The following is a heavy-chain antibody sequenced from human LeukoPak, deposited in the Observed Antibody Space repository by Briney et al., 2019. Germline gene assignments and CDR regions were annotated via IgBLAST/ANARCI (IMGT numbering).Heavy chain of an antibody. J-gene: IGHJ6*03. D-gene: IGHD3-10*01. V-gene: IGHV4-34*01. CDR2: INHSGST. Sequence: PSETLSLTCAVYGGSLSGYYWSWIRQPPGKGLEWIGEINHSGSTNYNPSLKSRVTISVDTSKNQFSLKLSSVTAADTAVYYCARGRGPGRQRPDYYYYYMDVWGKGTTVTVSS. CDR3: ARGRGPGRQRPDYYYYYMDV. CDR1: GGSLSGYY.